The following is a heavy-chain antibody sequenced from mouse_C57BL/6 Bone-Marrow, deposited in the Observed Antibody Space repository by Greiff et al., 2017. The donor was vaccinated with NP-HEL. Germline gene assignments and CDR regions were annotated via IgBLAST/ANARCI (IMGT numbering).Heavy chain of an antibody. CDR1: GFSLTSYG. J-gene: IGHJ3*01. CDR3: AKNWIYDGYYGFAY. Sequence: VQLKESGPGLVQPSQCLSITCTVSGFSLTSYGVHWVRQSPGKGLEWLGVIWRGGSTDYNAAFMSRLSITKDNSKSQVFFKMNSLQADDTAIYYCAKNWIYDGYYGFAYWGQGTLVTVSA. CDR2: IWRGGST. D-gene: IGHD2-3*01. V-gene: IGHV2-5*01.